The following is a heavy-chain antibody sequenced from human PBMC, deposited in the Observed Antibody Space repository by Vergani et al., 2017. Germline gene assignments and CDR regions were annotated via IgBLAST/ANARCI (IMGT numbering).Heavy chain of an antibody. J-gene: IGHJ4*02. D-gene: IGHD3-22*01. CDR2: IIPILGIA. CDR1: GGTFSIYT. Sequence: QVQLVQSGAELKKPGSSVKVSCKASGGTFSIYTISWVRQAPGQGLEWMGRIIPILGIANYAQKFQGRVTITADKSTSTAYMELSSLRSEDTAVYYCARDDSSGRECDYWGQGTLVTVPS. V-gene: IGHV1-69*02. CDR3: ARDDSSGRECDY.